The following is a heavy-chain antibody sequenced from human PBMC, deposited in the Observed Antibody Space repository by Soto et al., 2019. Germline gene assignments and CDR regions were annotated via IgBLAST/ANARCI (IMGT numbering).Heavy chain of an antibody. CDR2: IYYSGST. Sequence: SETLSLTCTVSGGSVSSGSYYWSWIRQPPGKGLEWIGYIYYSGSTNYNPSLKSRVTISVDTSKNQFSLKLSSVTAADTAVYYCARVYSYGYVIDYWGQGTLVTVSS. CDR3: ARVYSYGYVIDY. CDR1: GGSVSSGSYY. J-gene: IGHJ4*02. V-gene: IGHV4-61*01. D-gene: IGHD5-18*01.